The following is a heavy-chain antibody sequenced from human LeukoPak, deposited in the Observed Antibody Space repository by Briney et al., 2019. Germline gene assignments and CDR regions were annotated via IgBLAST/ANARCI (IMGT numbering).Heavy chain of an antibody. J-gene: IGHJ4*02. D-gene: IGHD2/OR15-2a*01. CDR3: ARDLIVAPDY. Sequence: QSGGSLRLSCAASGFTVSSNYMSWVRQAPGKGLEWVSVIYSGGSTYYADSVKGRFTISRDNSKDTLYLQMNSLRAEDTAVYYCARDLIVAPDYWGQGTLVTVSS. CDR2: IYSGGST. V-gene: IGHV3-66*01. CDR1: GFTVSSNY.